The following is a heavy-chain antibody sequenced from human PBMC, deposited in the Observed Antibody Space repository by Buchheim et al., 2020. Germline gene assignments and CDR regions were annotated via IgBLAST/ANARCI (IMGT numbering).Heavy chain of an antibody. D-gene: IGHD2-8*01. Sequence: QVQLVQSGAEVKKPGSSVKVSCKASGGTFSSYAISWVRQAPGQGLEWMGGIIPIFGTANYAQKFQGRVTITADKSTSTAYMELSSLRSEDTAVYYCARGLADCTNGVCYTVYYYGVDVWGQGTT. V-gene: IGHV1-69*06. CDR1: GGTFSSYA. CDR3: ARGLADCTNGVCYTVYYYGVDV. CDR2: IIPIFGTA. J-gene: IGHJ6*02.